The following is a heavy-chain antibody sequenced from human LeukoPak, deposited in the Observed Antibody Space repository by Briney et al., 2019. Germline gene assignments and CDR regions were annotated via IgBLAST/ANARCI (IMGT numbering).Heavy chain of an antibody. CDR2: IYPGDSDT. CDR3: ARQVASIDSDAFDI. V-gene: IGHV5-51*01. J-gene: IGHJ3*02. CDR1: GYRFTSYW. D-gene: IGHD2-15*01. Sequence: HGESLKISCKGSGYRFTSYWIGWVRQMPGKGLEWMGIIYPGDSDTSYSPSFQGQVTISADKPISTAYLQWSSLKASDTAMYYCARQVASIDSDAFDIWGQGTMVTVSS.